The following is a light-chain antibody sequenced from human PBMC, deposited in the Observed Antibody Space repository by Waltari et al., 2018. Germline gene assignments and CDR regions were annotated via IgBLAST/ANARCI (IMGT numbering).Light chain of an antibody. Sequence: EIVLTQSPGTLSLSPGERATLSCRASQSVSSSYLAWYQQKPGQAPRLLIYGASSRATGIPDRFSGSGSGTDFTLTISRLEPEDFAVYYCQQYGSSFTFGQGTKVEV. CDR1: QSVSSSY. J-gene: IGKJ1*01. CDR3: QQYGSSFT. V-gene: IGKV3-20*01. CDR2: GAS.